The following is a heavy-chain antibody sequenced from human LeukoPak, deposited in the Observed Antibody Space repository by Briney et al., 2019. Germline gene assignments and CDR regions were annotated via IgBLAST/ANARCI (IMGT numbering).Heavy chain of an antibody. Sequence: ESGPTLVKPTQTLTLTCTFSGFSLSTSGVGVGWIRQPPGKALEWLALIYWNDDKRYSPSLKSRLTITKDTSKNQVVLTMTNMDPVDTATYYCAHSHQPYYDILTGYPGEDWFDPWGQGTLVTVSS. J-gene: IGHJ5*02. D-gene: IGHD3-9*01. V-gene: IGHV2-5*01. CDR2: IYWNDDK. CDR1: GFSLSTSGVG. CDR3: AHSHQPYYDILTGYPGEDWFDP.